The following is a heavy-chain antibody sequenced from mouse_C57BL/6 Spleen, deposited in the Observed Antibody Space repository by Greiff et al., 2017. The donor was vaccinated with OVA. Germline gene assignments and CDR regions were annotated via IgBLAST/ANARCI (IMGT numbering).Heavy chain of an antibody. CDR1: GYTFTSYW. D-gene: IGHD1-1*01. J-gene: IGHJ3*01. Sequence: QVQLQQPGAELVRPGTSVKLSCKASGYTFTSYWMHWVKQRPGQGLEWIGVIDPSDSYTNYNQKFKGKATLTVDTSSSTAYMQLSSLTSEDSAVYYCARRGNYYGSEVAYWGQGTLVTVSA. CDR2: IDPSDSYT. V-gene: IGHV1-59*01. CDR3: ARRGNYYGSEVAY.